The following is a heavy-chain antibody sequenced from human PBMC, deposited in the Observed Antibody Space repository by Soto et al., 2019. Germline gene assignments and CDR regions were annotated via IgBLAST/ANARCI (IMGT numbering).Heavy chain of an antibody. CDR1: GYTFTGYY. CDR2: INPNSGGT. CDR3: ASSSYYYYYGMDV. V-gene: IGHV1-2*02. Sequence: DSVQVSCKASGYTFTGYYMHWVRQAPGQGLEWMGWINPNSGGTNYAQKFQGRVTMTRDTSISTAYMELSRLRSDDTAVYYCASSSYYYYYGMDVWGEGTTVTVSS. J-gene: IGHJ6*04.